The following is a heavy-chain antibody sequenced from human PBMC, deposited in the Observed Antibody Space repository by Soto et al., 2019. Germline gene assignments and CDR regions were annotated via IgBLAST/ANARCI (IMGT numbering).Heavy chain of an antibody. CDR2: ISYDGSNK. Sequence: QVQLVESGGGVVQPGRSLRLSCAASGFTFSSYGMHWVRQAPGKGLEWVAVISYDGSNKYYADSVKGRFTISRDNSKNKLYQQMNSLRAEDTAVYYCAKKAHCSGGSCYSHYYYYYYMDVWGKGTTVTVSS. D-gene: IGHD2-15*01. CDR1: GFTFSSYG. V-gene: IGHV3-30*18. CDR3: AKKAHCSGGSCYSHYYYYYYMDV. J-gene: IGHJ6*03.